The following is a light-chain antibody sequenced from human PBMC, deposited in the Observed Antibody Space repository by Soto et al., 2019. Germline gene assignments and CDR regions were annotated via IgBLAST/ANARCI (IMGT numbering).Light chain of an antibody. Sequence: QPVLTQSSSASASLGSSVKLTCTLSSGHSSYIIAWHQQQPGKDPRYLMKLEGSGSYNKGSGVPDRFSGSSSGADRYLTISNLQFEYEADYYCETCDSNTRVFGGGTKLTVL. CDR2: LEGSGSY. CDR3: ETCDSNTRV. V-gene: IGLV4-60*02. J-gene: IGLJ3*02. CDR1: SGHSSYI.